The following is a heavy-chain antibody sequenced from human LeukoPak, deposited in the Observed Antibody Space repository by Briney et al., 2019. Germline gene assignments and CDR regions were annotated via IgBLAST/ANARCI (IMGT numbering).Heavy chain of an antibody. CDR1: GFTFSSYW. J-gene: IGHJ5*02. V-gene: IGHV3-7*01. D-gene: IGHD1-26*01. CDR3: ARALIQVGAGDWFDP. Sequence: GGSLRLSCAASGFTFSSYWMSWVRQAPGKGLEWVANIKQDGSEKYYVDSVKGRFTISRDNAKNSLYLQMNSLRAEDTAVYYCARALIQVGAGDWFDPWGQGTLVTVSS. CDR2: IKQDGSEK.